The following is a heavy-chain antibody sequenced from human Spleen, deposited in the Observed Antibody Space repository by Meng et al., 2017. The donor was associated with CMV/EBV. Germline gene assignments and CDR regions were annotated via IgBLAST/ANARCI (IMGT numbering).Heavy chain of an antibody. V-gene: IGHV3-73*01. D-gene: IGHD2-2*01. CDR3: TRLWSTGGFDP. CDR1: GYIFSGSA. J-gene: IGHJ5*02. Sequence: AASGYIFSGSANHGVRQASGQGLEWVGRIRTKPKNNAAEYDESVRGRFNISRDDSKKTAYLQMNSLKTEDTAVYYCTRLWSTGGFDPWGQGTPVTVSS. CDR2: IRTKPKNNAA.